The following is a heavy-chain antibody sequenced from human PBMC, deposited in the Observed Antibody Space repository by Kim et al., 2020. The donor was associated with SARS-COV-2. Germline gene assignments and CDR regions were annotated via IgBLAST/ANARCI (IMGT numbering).Heavy chain of an antibody. J-gene: IGHJ5*02. Sequence: GGSLRLSCEASGFTFSNYWMNWVRQGPGKGLVWVSRINSDGGDTHYADSVKGRFTISRDNAENTLHLQLNSLRVEDTAIYYCARGTCQQGFDPWGQGTLVTVSS. V-gene: IGHV3-74*01. CDR1: GFTFSNYW. CDR3: ARGTCQQGFDP. CDR2: INSDGGDT.